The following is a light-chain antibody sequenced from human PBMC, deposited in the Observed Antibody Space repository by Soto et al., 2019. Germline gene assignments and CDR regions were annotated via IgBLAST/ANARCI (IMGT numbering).Light chain of an antibody. CDR2: GTS. V-gene: IGKV3-20*01. CDR1: QSGSSNH. CDR3: LQDGMRGR. J-gene: IGKJ2*01. Sequence: VLSLSLVTLSLTTRERATLSCRASQSGSSNHLAWYQQKPGQAPRLLIYGTSTRATGVPDRFSGSGSQTDFTITISRLAPEDIAVYDWLQDGMRGRVG.